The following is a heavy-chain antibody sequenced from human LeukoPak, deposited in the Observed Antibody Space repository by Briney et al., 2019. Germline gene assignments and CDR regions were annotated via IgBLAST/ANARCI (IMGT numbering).Heavy chain of an antibody. CDR3: ARRGSAAALGF. D-gene: IGHD6-13*01. V-gene: IGHV4-34*01. Sequence: SETLSLTCAVYGGSFSRYYWNWIRQPPGKGLEWIGEIDHSGSTNYNPSLKSRVTISVDKPKNQFSLKLSSVTAADTAVYYCARRGSAAALGFWGQGTLVTVSS. CDR2: IDHSGST. CDR1: GGSFSRYY. J-gene: IGHJ4*02.